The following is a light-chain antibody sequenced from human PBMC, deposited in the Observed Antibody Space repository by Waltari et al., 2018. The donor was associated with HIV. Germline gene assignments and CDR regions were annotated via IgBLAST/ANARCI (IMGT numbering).Light chain of an antibody. Sequence: EIVLTQSPGTLSLSPGERATLSCRASQSVNSNYLTWYQQKPGQAPSLLIHGASRRATGIPNRISGSGSGTDFTLTVSRLEPEDSAVYYCQQYGTSPRTFGRGTKVEI. V-gene: IGKV3-20*01. CDR2: GAS. CDR1: QSVNSNY. J-gene: IGKJ1*01. CDR3: QQYGTSPRT.